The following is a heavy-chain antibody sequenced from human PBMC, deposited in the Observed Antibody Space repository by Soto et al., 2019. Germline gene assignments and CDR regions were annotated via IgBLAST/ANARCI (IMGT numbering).Heavy chain of an antibody. J-gene: IGHJ4*02. D-gene: IGHD6-6*01. V-gene: IGHV4-34*01. CDR2: IDHTGST. CDR1: GGSFTGYY. CDR3: AIGSARPRFAY. Sequence: SETLSLTCVVYGGSFTGYYWSWIRQPPGKGLEWIGEIDHTGSTNYNPSLKSRVTISVDTSKNQLSLKLTSVTAADTAVYYCAIGSARPRFAYWAQGTLVPV.